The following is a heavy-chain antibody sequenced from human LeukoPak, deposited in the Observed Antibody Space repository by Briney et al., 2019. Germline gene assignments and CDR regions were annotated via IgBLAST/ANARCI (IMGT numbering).Heavy chain of an antibody. D-gene: IGHD2-15*01. V-gene: IGHV5-51*01. CDR1: GSSFTSYW. CDR2: IYPGDSDT. J-gene: IGHJ4*02. Sequence: GESLQISCQGSGSSFTSYWIGWVRQLPGKGLEWMGIIYPGDSDTRYSPSFQGQVTISADKSISTAYLQWSSLKASDTAMYYCARRVGYCSGGSCYSDCFDYWGQGTLVTVSS. CDR3: ARRVGYCSGGSCYSDCFDY.